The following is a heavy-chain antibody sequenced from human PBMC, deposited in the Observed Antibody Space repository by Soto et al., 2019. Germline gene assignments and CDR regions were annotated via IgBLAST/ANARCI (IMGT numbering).Heavy chain of an antibody. CDR2: IYHSGST. CDR3: ARGGITFGGSAFDI. D-gene: IGHD3-16*01. Sequence: QLQPQESGSGLVKPSQTLSLTCAVSGGSISSGGYSWSWIRQPPGKGLEWIGYIYHSGSTYYNPSLKSRVTISVDRSKNQFSLKLSSVTAADTAVYYCARGGITFGGSAFDIWGQGTMVTVSS. V-gene: IGHV4-30-2*01. J-gene: IGHJ3*02. CDR1: GGSISSGGYS.